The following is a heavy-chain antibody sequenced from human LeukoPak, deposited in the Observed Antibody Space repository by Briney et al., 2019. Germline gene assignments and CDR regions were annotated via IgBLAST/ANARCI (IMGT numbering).Heavy chain of an antibody. D-gene: IGHD3-10*01. CDR2: INYSGST. CDR1: GGSISSYY. J-gene: IGHJ6*02. CDR3: ARERYYYGSGSYTYYYYGMDV. Sequence: PSETLSLTCTVSGGSISSYYWSWIRQPPGKGLEWIGYINYSGSTNYNPSLKSRVTISVDTSKNQFSLKLSSVTAADTAVYYCARERYYYGSGSYTYYYYGMDVWGQGTTVTVSS. V-gene: IGHV4-59*01.